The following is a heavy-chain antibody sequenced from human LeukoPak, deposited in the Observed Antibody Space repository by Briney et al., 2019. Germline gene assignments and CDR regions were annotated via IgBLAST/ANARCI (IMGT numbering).Heavy chain of an antibody. CDR2: IYYSGST. D-gene: IGHD3-9*01. CDR3: ARTPQNHFDWLFDY. Sequence: SETLSLTCTVSGGSISSGGYYWSWIRQPPGKGLEWIGYIYYSGSTNYNPSLKSRVTISVDTSKNQFSLKLSSVTAADTAVYYCARTPQNHFDWLFDYWGQGTLVTVSS. CDR1: GGSISSGGYY. J-gene: IGHJ4*02. V-gene: IGHV4-61*08.